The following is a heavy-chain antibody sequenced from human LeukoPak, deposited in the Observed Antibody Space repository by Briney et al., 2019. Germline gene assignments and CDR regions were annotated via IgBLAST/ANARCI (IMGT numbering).Heavy chain of an antibody. CDR1: GGSISSYY. J-gene: IGHJ5*02. D-gene: IGHD2-15*01. Sequence: SSETLSLTCTVSGGSISSYYWSWIRQPPGKGLEWLGYIFYSGSTNYNPSLKSRVTISVDTSKNQFSLKLSSVTAADTAVYYCARVVVAATRWFDPWGQGTLVTVSS. CDR3: ARVVVAATRWFDP. CDR2: IFYSGST. V-gene: IGHV4-59*01.